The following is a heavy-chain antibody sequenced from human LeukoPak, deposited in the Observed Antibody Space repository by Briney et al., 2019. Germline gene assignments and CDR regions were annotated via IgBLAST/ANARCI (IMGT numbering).Heavy chain of an antibody. CDR1: GGSISSYY. CDR2: IYYSGST. V-gene: IGHV4-59*01. D-gene: IGHD2-2*03. Sequence: PSETLSLTRTVSGGSISSYYWSWIRQPPGKGLEWIGYIYYSGSTNYNPSLKSRVTISVDTSKNQFSLKLSSVTAADTAVYYCAREKVGYCSSTSCYRGYWFDPWGQGTLVTVSS. J-gene: IGHJ5*02. CDR3: AREKVGYCSSTSCYRGYWFDP.